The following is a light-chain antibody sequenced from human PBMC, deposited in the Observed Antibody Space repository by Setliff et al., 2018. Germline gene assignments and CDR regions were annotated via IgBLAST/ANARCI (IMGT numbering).Light chain of an antibody. J-gene: IGLJ2*01. Sequence: SALTQPASVSGSPGQSITISCTGTSSDIGGYNYVSWYQQHSGKAPKLMIYEVSNRPSGVSNRFSGSKSGNTASLTISGLQAEDEADYYCSSYTSSSTPVVFGGGTK. CDR2: EVS. CDR3: SSYTSSSTPVV. CDR1: SSDIGGYNY. V-gene: IGLV2-14*01.